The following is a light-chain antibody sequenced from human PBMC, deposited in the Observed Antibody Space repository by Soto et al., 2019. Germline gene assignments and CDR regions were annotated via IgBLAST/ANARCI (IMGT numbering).Light chain of an antibody. Sequence: DIVMTQSPLSLPVTPGEPASISCRSSQSLLQSNGHNYLEWYLQKPGQSPQLLIYLGFNRASGVPDRFSGSGSGTDFTLKISRVEAEDVGIYYCMQGTHWPLTFGQGTRLEIK. CDR1: QSLLQSNGHNY. V-gene: IGKV2-28*01. CDR3: MQGTHWPLT. CDR2: LGF. J-gene: IGKJ5*01.